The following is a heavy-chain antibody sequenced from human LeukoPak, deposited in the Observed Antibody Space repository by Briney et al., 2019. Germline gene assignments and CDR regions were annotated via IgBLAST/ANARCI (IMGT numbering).Heavy chain of an antibody. D-gene: IGHD6-19*01. CDR3: ARDGPYSGYYFDY. CDR2: INSDGSNP. V-gene: IGHV3-74*01. CDR1: GFTFSSYW. J-gene: IGHJ4*02. Sequence: PGGSLRLSCAASGFTFSSYWMHWVRQGPGKGLVWVSGINSDGSNPNYADSVKGRFTISRDNAKNSLYLQMNSLRAEDTAVYYCARDGPYSGYYFDYWGQGTLVTVSS.